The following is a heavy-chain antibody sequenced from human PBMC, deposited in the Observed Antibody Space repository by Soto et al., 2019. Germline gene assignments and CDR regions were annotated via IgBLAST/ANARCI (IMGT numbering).Heavy chain of an antibody. CDR1: GFTVSSKY. J-gene: IGHJ4*02. V-gene: IGHV3-53*01. CDR3: VHTTGWPDFDF. D-gene: IGHD6-19*01. CDR2: SYGGGTT. Sequence: EVQLVESGGGLIQPGGSLRLSCAASGFTVSSKYMTWVRQAPGKGLEWVSVSYGGGTTYYADSVKGRFTISRDNSKNTLYRQVNSLRAEDTAVYYWVHTTGWPDFDFWGQGTLVPVSS.